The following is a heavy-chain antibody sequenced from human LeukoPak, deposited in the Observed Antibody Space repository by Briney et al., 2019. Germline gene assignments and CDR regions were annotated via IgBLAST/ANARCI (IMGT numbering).Heavy chain of an antibody. D-gene: IGHD2-8*01. Sequence: SGTLSLTCAVSGGSISSSNWWSWVRQPPGKGLEWIGEIYHSGSTYYNPSLKSRVTISVDKSKNQFSLKLSSVTAADTAVYYCAREGGYCTNGVCYVDPNDAFDIWGQGTMVTVSS. CDR3: AREGGYCTNGVCYVDPNDAFDI. CDR2: IYHSGST. CDR1: GGSISSSNW. J-gene: IGHJ3*02. V-gene: IGHV4-4*02.